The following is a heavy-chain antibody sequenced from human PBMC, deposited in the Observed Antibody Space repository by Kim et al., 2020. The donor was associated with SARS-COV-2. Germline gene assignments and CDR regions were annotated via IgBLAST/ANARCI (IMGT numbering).Heavy chain of an antibody. Sequence: SVKVSCKASGGTFSSYAISWVRQAPGQGLEWMGGIIPIFGTANYAQKFQGRVTITADESTSTAYMELSSLRSEDTAVYYCARSPERITILPRRAFDIWGQGTMVTVSS. V-gene: IGHV1-69*13. J-gene: IGHJ3*02. CDR3: ARSPERITILPRRAFDI. CDR2: IIPIFGTA. CDR1: GGTFSSYA. D-gene: IGHD3-9*01.